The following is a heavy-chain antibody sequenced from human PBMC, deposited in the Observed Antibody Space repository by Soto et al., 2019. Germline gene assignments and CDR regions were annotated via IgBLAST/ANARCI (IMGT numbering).Heavy chain of an antibody. CDR3: TRHTQDV. CDR1: WVTLRDPA. J-gene: IGHJ6*04. V-gene: IGHV3-73*01. CDR2: IRSKPYTYAT. Sequence: GGALRPSWAAPWVTLRDPAMHRVRQASGKGLEWVGRIRSKPYTYATAFAASVEGRFTISRDDSKNTAYLQMNSLKTEDTAVYFCTRHTQDVWGKGTTVTVSS.